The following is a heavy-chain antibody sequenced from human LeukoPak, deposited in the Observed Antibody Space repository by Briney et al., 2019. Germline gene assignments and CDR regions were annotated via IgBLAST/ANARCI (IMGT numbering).Heavy chain of an antibody. CDR2: IGTAGDT. D-gene: IGHD5-18*01. J-gene: IGHJ4*02. V-gene: IGHV3-13*01. CDR1: GFTFSSYD. CDR3: ARGEVDTGLIDY. Sequence: PGGSLRLSCAASGFTFSSYDMHWVRQATGRGLEWVSAIGTAGDTHYPGSVKGRFTISRENAKNSLYLQMNSLRAGDTAVYYCARGEVDTGLIDYWGQGTLVTVSS.